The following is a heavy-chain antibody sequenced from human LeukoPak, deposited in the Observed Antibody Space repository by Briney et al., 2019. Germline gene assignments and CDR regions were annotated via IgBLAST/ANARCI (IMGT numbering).Heavy chain of an antibody. CDR1: GYSFTSYW. D-gene: IGHD6-19*01. V-gene: IGHV5-51*01. CDR3: ARPSSGWPLNTYAFDI. Sequence: GESLKISCKGSGYSFTSYWIGWVRQMPGKGLEWMGIIYPGDSDTRYSPSFQGQVTISADKSISTAYLQWSSLKASDTAMYYCARPSSGWPLNTYAFDIWGQGTMVTVSS. J-gene: IGHJ3*02. CDR2: IYPGDSDT.